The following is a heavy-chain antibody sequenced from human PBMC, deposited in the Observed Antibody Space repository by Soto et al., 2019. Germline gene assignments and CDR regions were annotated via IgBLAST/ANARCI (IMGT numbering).Heavy chain of an antibody. Sequence: QVQLQESGPGLVKPSETLSLTCTVSGGSISSYYWSWIRQPPGKGLEWSGYIYYSWSTNYNPSLKSRVTISVDTSKNQFSLKLSSVTAADTAVYYCARGRGGWFINQLLNAFDIWGQGTMVTVSS. CDR2: IYYSWST. CDR3: ARGRGGWFINQLLNAFDI. V-gene: IGHV4-59*01. CDR1: GGSISSYY. D-gene: IGHD2-2*01. J-gene: IGHJ3*02.